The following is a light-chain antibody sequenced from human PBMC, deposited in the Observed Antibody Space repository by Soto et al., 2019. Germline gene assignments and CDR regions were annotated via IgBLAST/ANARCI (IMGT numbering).Light chain of an antibody. CDR2: AAS. CDR1: QSISSY. Sequence: DLQMTQSPSSLSASVGDRVTITCRASQSISSYLNWYQQKPGKAPKLLIYAASSLQSGVPSRFSGSGSGTEFTLTISSLQPEDFATYYCQQSYSTPWTCGQGTKVEIK. V-gene: IGKV1-39*01. CDR3: QQSYSTPWT. J-gene: IGKJ1*01.